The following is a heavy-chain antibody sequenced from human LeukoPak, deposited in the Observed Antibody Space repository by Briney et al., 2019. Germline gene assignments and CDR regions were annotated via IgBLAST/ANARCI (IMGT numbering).Heavy chain of an antibody. CDR3: TRTSASTAIDY. Sequence: SETLSLTCTVSGGSVSNYYWSWIRQPPGKRLEWIGYIYYSGSPNYSPSLKSRVTMSLDTSRNQFSLKLSSVTAADTAVYYCTRTSASTAIDYWGPGTLVTVSS. J-gene: IGHJ4*02. V-gene: IGHV4-59*02. CDR2: IYYSGSP. CDR1: GGSVSNYY. D-gene: IGHD4-17*01.